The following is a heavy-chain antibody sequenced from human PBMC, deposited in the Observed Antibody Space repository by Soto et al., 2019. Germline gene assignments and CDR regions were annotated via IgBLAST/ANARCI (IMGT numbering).Heavy chain of an antibody. CDR1: GLTFSSSA. V-gene: IGHV3-30-3*01. CDR2: ISYDGSNK. J-gene: IGHJ3*02. CDR3: ARDPNRQWLVQKDAFDI. Sequence: PGGTRRLSSSASGLTFSSSAMNWVRQARGKQLEWVAVISYDGSNKYYADSVKGRFTISRDNSKNTLYLQMNSLRAEDTAVYYCARDPNRQWLVQKDAFDIWGQGTMVTVS. D-gene: IGHD6-19*01.